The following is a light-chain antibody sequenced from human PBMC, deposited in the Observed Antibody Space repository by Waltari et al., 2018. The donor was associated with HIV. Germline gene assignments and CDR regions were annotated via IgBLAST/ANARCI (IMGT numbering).Light chain of an antibody. CDR3: QQNNTHAKWT. J-gene: IGKJ1*01. V-gene: IGKV1-5*03. CDR1: QTISSW. Sequence: DIQLTQSPSTLSASVGDRVTITCRASQTISSWLAWYKQEPGKAPNLLIYKASTLKSGVPSRFSGSGSGTEFTLTISSLQPDDVATYYCQQNNTHAKWTFGQGTKVEV. CDR2: KAS.